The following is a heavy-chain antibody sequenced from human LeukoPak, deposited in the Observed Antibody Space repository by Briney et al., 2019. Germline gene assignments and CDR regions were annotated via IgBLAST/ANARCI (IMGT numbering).Heavy chain of an antibody. V-gene: IGHV4-59*08. CDR2: IHHSGST. D-gene: IGHD6-19*01. CDR1: GASVSTFN. Sequence: SETLSLTCTVSGASVSTFNWSWFLQSPRGGLEWIGYIHHSGSTTYNASLKSRVTMSVDTSKNQVSLKLSSVTAADTAVYYCATNAAVETSRSWFDPWGQGTLVTVSS. CDR3: ATNAAVETSRSWFDP. J-gene: IGHJ5*02.